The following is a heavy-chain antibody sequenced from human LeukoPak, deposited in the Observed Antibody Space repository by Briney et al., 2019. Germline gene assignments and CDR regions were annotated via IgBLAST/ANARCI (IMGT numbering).Heavy chain of an antibody. V-gene: IGHV3-30*02. Sequence: GGSLRLSCAVSGFTFSSYGIHWVRQVPGKGLEWVAFIRFDGSDKFYGDSVKGRFTISRDNSKNTLFLQMNSLRTDDTAIYYCSIDLTDDWGSVFDFWGQGTKVTVSS. D-gene: IGHD3-16*01. CDR1: GFTFSSYG. CDR2: IRFDGSDK. CDR3: SIDLTDDWGSVFDF. J-gene: IGHJ3*01.